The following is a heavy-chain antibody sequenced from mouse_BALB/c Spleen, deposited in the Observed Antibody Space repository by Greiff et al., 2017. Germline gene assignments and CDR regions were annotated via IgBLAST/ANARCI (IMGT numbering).Heavy chain of an antibody. V-gene: IGHV5-17*02. Sequence: EVMLVESGGGLVQPGGSRKLSCAASGFTFSSFGMHWVRQAPEKGLEWVAYISSGSSTIYYADTVKGRFTISRDNPKNTLFLQMTSLRSEDTAMYYCARTPYGPYAMDYLGQGTSVTVSS. CDR2: ISSGSSTI. D-gene: IGHD1-2*01. CDR1: GFTFSSFG. CDR3: ARTPYGPYAMDY. J-gene: IGHJ4*01.